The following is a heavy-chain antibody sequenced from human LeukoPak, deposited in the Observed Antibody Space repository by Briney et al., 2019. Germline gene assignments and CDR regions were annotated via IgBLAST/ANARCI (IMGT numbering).Heavy chain of an antibody. CDR2: ISVYSGHT. J-gene: IGHJ4*02. V-gene: IGHV1-18*01. D-gene: IGHD2/OR15-2a*01. CDR1: GYTFSSYA. Sequence: PGASVKVSCKASGYTFSSYAISWARQAPGQGLEWMGWISVYSGHTKYAQKVQGRVTMTTDTATKTAYMELRSLRSDDTAVYYCARDRVELQMVLLDYRGQGTLVTVSS. CDR3: ARDRVELQMVLLDY.